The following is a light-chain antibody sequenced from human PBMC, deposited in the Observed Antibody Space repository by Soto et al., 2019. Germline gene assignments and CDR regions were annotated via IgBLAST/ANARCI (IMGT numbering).Light chain of an antibody. CDR2: DVS. CDR1: SSDVGNYNS. J-gene: IGLJ3*02. V-gene: IGLV2-8*01. Sequence: QSVLTQPPSASGSPGQSVTISCTGTSSDVGNYNSVSWYQQHPGKAPKLMIFDVSRRPSGVPHRFSGSKSGNTASLTVSGLQTEDEADYYCCSYSNSNDLVFGGGTKVTVL. CDR3: CSYSNSNDLV.